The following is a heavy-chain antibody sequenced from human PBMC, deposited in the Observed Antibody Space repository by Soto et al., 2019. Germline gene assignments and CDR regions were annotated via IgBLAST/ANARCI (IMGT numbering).Heavy chain of an antibody. Sequence: GGSLRLSCAASGFTFTRYSMNWVRQAPGKGLEWVSSISSTTNYIYYADSMKGRFTVSRDNAKNSVYLEMNSLSAEDTALYYCARESEDLTSNFDYRGQGTLVTVSS. J-gene: IGHJ4*02. CDR1: GFTFTRYS. V-gene: IGHV3-21*01. CDR2: ISSTTNYI. CDR3: ARESEDLTSNFDY.